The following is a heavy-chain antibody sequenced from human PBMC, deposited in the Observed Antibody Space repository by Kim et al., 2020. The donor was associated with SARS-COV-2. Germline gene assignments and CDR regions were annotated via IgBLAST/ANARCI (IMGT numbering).Heavy chain of an antibody. CDR3: ARRAYSNGFWDHTFDI. Sequence: SETLSLTCTVSGGSISPRNYFWAWIRQTPGKGLEWIGSISSGGNTYYSPSLKSRVTISVDTSKNQFSLQLSSVTATDSSIYYCARRAYSNGFWDHTFDIWGRGTVVTVSS. J-gene: IGHJ3*02. CDR1: GGSISPRNYF. CDR2: ISSGGNT. V-gene: IGHV4-39*01. D-gene: IGHD5-18*01.